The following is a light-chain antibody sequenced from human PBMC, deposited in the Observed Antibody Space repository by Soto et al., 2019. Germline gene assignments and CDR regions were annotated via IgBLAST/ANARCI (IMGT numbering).Light chain of an antibody. CDR1: SSYIGAYNY. CDR2: DVT. CDR3: SSHTFGSIVV. Sequence: QSALTQPASVSGSPGQSITISCTTTSSYIGAYNYVSWYQQHTVKAPKLIIYDVTSRPSGVSNRFSGSKSGNTASLTISGLQAEDEADYFCSSHTFGSIVVFGGGTKVTVL. V-gene: IGLV2-14*03. J-gene: IGLJ2*01.